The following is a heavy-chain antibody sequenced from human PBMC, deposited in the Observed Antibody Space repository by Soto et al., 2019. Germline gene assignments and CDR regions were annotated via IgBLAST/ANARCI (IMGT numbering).Heavy chain of an antibody. CDR3: ATGYSGYDWVRVDY. D-gene: IGHD5-12*01. V-gene: IGHV3-30*03. CDR1: GFTFSSYG. CDR2: ISYDGSNK. J-gene: IGHJ4*02. Sequence: GGSLRLSCAASGFTFSSYGMHWVRQAPGKGLEWVAVISYDGSNKYYADSVKGRFTISRDNSKNTLYLQMNSLRAEDTAVYYCATGYSGYDWVRVDYWGQGTLVTVSS.